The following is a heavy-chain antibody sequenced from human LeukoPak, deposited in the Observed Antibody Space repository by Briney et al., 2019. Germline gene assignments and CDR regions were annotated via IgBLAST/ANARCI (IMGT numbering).Heavy chain of an antibody. CDR1: GFTFSTYE. Sequence: GGSLRLSCAASGFTFSTYEMHWVRQAPGKGLEWVANIKQDGSEKYYVDSVKGRFTISRDNAKNSLYLQMNSLRAEDTAVYYCARGASYYYYYYMDVWGKGTTVTVSS. CDR2: IKQDGSEK. J-gene: IGHJ6*03. CDR3: ARGASYYYYYYMDV. V-gene: IGHV3-7*01.